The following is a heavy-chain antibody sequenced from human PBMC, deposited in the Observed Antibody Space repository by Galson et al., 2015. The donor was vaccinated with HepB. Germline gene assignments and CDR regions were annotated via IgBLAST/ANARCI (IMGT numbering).Heavy chain of an antibody. CDR2: IYSGGTT. CDR3: ARTSEGATNYYFYGMDV. J-gene: IGHJ6*02. D-gene: IGHD1-26*01. Sequence: SLRLSCAASGFTVSSNYMNWVRQAPGKGLEWVSVIYSGGTTYYADSVKGRFTISRDNSKNTLYLQMNSLRAEDTAVYYCARTSEGATNYYFYGMDVWGQGTTVTVSS. V-gene: IGHV3-53*01. CDR1: GFTVSSNY.